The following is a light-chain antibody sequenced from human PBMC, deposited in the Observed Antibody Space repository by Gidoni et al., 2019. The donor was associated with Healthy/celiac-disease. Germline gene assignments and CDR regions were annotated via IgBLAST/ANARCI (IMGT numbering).Light chain of an antibody. Sequence: DIQMTQSPSSLSASVGDRVTITCRASQSISSYLNWYQQKPGKAPKLLIYAASSLQSGVPSRFSGSGSGTDFTLTISSLQPEDFATYYCQQSYSTPLTFGGXTKVKIK. V-gene: IGKV1-39*01. CDR3: QQSYSTPLT. CDR2: AAS. J-gene: IGKJ4*01. CDR1: QSISSY.